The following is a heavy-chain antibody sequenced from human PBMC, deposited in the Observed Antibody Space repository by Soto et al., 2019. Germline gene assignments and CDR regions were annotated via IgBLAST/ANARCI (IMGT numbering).Heavy chain of an antibody. V-gene: IGHV3-30-3*01. Sequence: QVQLVESGGGVVQPGRSLRLSCAASGFTFSSYAMHWVRQAPGKGLEWVAIISYDGSNKYYADSVKGRFTISRDNSKNTLYLQMNSLRAEATAVYYCARGWGRRFWSGEPPDYYYGMDVWGQGTTVTVSS. CDR1: GFTFSSYA. CDR2: ISYDGSNK. J-gene: IGHJ6*02. D-gene: IGHD3-3*01. CDR3: ARGWGRRFWSGEPPDYYYGMDV.